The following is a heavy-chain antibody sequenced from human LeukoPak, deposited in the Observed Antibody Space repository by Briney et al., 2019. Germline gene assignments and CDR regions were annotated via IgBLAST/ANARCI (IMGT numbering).Heavy chain of an antibody. V-gene: IGHV3-74*01. Sequence: PGGSLRLSCAASGFTFNTYWMHWVRQAPGRGLVWVSRINSDGSATTYADSVKGRFTISRDNAKNMLYLQMSSPRTEDTAVYYCARDQSPAPAWFDPWGQGTLVTVSS. D-gene: IGHD2-2*01. CDR2: INSDGSAT. J-gene: IGHJ5*02. CDR3: ARDQSPAPAWFDP. CDR1: GFTFNTYW.